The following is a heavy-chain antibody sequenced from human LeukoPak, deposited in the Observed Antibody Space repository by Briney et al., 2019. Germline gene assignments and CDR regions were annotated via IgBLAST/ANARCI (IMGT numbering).Heavy chain of an antibody. V-gene: IGHV3-49*04. D-gene: IGHD2-15*01. CDR3: TSGIVVVVAARRVWFDP. J-gene: IGHJ5*02. CDR1: RFTFGDYA. CDR2: IRSKAYGGTT. Sequence: PGRSLRLSCTASRFTFGDYAMSWVRQAPGKGLEWVGFIRSKAYGGTTEYAASVKGRFTISRDDSKSIAYLQMNSLKTEDTAVYYCTSGIVVVVAARRVWFDPWGQATLVTVSS.